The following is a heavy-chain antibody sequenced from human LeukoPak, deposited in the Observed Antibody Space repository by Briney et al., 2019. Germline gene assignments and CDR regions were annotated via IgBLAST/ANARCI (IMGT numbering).Heavy chain of an antibody. CDR3: ARQTFRTTGIYYFDY. V-gene: IGHV4-59*08. CDR2: IYYSGST. Sequence: SETLSLTCTVSGGSISSYYWSWIRQPPGKGLEWIGYIYYSGSTNYNPSLKSRVTISVDTPKNQFSLKLSSVTAADTAVYYCARQTFRTTGIYYFDYWGQGTLVTVSS. J-gene: IGHJ4*02. CDR1: GGSISSYY. D-gene: IGHD4-17*01.